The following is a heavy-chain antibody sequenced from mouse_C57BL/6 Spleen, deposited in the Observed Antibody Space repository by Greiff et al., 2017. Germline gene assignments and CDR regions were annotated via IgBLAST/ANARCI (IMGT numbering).Heavy chain of an antibody. D-gene: IGHD1-1*01. Sequence: VQLQQSGAELVRPGASVTLSCKASGYTFTDYEMHWVKQTPVHGLEWIGAIDPETGGTAYNQKFKGKAILTADKSASTASMELRSLTSEDSAVYYCYYYGSSYYAMDYWGQGTSVTVSS. CDR1: GYTFTDYE. J-gene: IGHJ4*01. CDR2: IDPETGGT. V-gene: IGHV1-15*01. CDR3: YYYGSSYYAMDY.